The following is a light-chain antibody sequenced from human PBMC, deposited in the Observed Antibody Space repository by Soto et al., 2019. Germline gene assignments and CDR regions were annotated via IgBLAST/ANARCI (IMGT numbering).Light chain of an antibody. V-gene: IGLV1-51*01. CDR3: GTWDSSAGWV. J-gene: IGLJ3*02. CDR2: DND. Sequence: QAVLTQPPSVSAAPGQRVTISCSGTTSNIGNHYVSWYQQVPGTAPKLLIYDNDRRPSGIPGRFSGPKSGTSATLGITGLQTGDEADYYCGTWDSSAGWVFGGGTKLTVL. CDR1: TSNIGNHY.